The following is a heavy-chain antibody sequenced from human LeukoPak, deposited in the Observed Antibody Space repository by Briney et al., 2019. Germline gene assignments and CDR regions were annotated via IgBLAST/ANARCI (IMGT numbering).Heavy chain of an antibody. V-gene: IGHV3-7*01. CDR3: ARPRGCNSGRCNNFDY. Sequence: QAGGSLRLSCAASGFNFGGFSMSWVRQAPGKGPERVTHMNEYGGDIFYVDSVKDRFTISRDNAKNSLYLQMNSLRVEDTAVYFCARPRGCNSGRCNNFDYWGQGTLVTVSS. CDR2: MNEYGGDI. J-gene: IGHJ4*01. D-gene: IGHD2-8*01. CDR1: GFNFGGFS.